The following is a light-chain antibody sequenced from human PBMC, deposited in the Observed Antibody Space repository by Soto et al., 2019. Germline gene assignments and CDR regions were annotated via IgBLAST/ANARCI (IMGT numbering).Light chain of an antibody. V-gene: IGKV1-9*01. J-gene: IGKJ3*01. CDR2: ATS. CDR3: QQLNSYVGA. CDR1: QGISSY. Sequence: DIQLTQSPSFLSASMGDRVTITCRASQGISSYLAWYQQKPGKAPKLLIYATSTVQSGVPSRFSGSGSGTEFTLTISSLQPEDFATYYCQQLNSYVGAFGPGTKVDIK.